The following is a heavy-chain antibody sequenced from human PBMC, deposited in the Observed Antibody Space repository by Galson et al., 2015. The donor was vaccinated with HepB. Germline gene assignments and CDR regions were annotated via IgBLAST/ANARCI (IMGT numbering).Heavy chain of an antibody. J-gene: IGHJ4*02. V-gene: IGHV3-30-3*01. D-gene: IGHD3-22*01. CDR2: ISYDGTNK. Sequence: SLRLSCAASGFTFINFAMHWVRQAPGKGLEWVAVISYDGTNKYYADSVKGRFTISRDNSKNTLYLQMNTLRAEDTAVYYCARGRVPYDTSSYWTERGLYDYWGQGTLVTVSS. CDR1: GFTFINFA. CDR3: ARGRVPYDTSSYWTERGLYDY.